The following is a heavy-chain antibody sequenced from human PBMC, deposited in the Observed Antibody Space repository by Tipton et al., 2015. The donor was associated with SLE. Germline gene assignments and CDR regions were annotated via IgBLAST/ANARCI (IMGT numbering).Heavy chain of an antibody. Sequence: TLSLTCAVSGYSISSGYYWGWIRQPPGKGLEWIGSIYHSGSTYYNPSLKSRVTISVDTSKNQFSLKLSSVTAADTAVYYCARPPTYSSGWYYFDYWGQGTLVTVSS. J-gene: IGHJ4*02. CDR1: GYSISSGYY. CDR3: ARPPTYSSGWYYFDY. D-gene: IGHD6-19*01. CDR2: IYHSGST. V-gene: IGHV4-38-2*01.